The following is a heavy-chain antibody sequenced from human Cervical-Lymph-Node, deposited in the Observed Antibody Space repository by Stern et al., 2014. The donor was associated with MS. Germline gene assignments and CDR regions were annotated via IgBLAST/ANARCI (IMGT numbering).Heavy chain of an antibody. CDR3: ARIVPDSSGSTPFDY. V-gene: IGHV7-4-1*02. J-gene: IGHJ4*02. CDR1: GYTFTNYA. D-gene: IGHD3-22*01. CDR2: INTDTGKP. Sequence: VQLVESGSELKKPGASVKVSCKASGYTFTNYAVNWVRQAPGQGLQWMGWINTDTGKPTYAQGYTGQFVFSLDTSVNTAYLQINSLKAEDTAVYYCARIVPDSSGSTPFDYWGQGTLVTVSS.